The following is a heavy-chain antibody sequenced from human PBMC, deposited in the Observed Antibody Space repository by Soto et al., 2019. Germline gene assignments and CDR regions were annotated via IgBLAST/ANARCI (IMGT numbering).Heavy chain of an antibody. CDR1: GGCFSGYY. Sequence: SETLYLTCAVYGGCFSGYYWSWIRQPPGKGLEWIGEINHSGSTNYNPSLKSRVTISVDTSKNQFSLKLSSVTAADTAVYYCARGISIAAAGPYYYYYGMDVWGQGTTVTVSS. D-gene: IGHD6-13*01. V-gene: IGHV4-34*01. CDR3: ARGISIAAAGPYYYYYGMDV. CDR2: INHSGST. J-gene: IGHJ6*02.